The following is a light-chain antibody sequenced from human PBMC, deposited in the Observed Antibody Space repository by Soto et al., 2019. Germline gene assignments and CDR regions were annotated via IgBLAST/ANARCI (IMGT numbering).Light chain of an antibody. V-gene: IGKV1-5*01. CDR3: QQCNNYPWT. CDR1: QSISSR. J-gene: IGKJ1*01. Sequence: DIQMTQSPSTLSASVGDRVTITCRASQSISSRLAWYQQKPGKAPKLLIYDASSLESGVPPRFGGSGSGTEFTLTISSLQPDDFATYYCQQCNNYPWTFGQGTKVEIK. CDR2: DAS.